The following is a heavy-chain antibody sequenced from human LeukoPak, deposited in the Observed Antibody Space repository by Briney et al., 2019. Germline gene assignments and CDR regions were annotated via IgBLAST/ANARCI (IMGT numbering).Heavy chain of an antibody. V-gene: IGHV4-59*12. CDR2: IYYSGST. Sequence: SETLSLTCTVSGGSISSYYWSWIRQPPGKGLEWIGYIYYSGSTNYNPSLKSRVTISVDTSKNQFSLKLSSVTAADTAVYYCARDFIVVDAFDIWGQGTMVTVSS. CDR1: GGSISSYY. D-gene: IGHD3-16*02. J-gene: IGHJ3*02. CDR3: ARDFIVVDAFDI.